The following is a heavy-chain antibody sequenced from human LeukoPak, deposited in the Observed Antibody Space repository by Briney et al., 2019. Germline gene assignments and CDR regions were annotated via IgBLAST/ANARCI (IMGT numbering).Heavy chain of an antibody. CDR2: IYYSGST. J-gene: IGHJ3*02. V-gene: IGHV4-59*01. CDR1: GGSISTYY. CDR3: ASPYGDYDGNDAFDI. D-gene: IGHD4-17*01. Sequence: SETLSLTCTVSGGSISTYYWSWIRQPPGKGLEYIGYIYYSGSTNYNPSLKSRVTISVDTSKNQFSLKLSSVTAADTAVYYCASPYGDYDGNDAFDIWGQGTMVTVSS.